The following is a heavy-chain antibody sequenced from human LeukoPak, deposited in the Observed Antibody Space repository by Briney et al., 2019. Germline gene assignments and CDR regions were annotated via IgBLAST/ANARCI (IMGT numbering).Heavy chain of an antibody. Sequence: GGSLRLSCAASGFTFSSYWMHWVRQAPGKGLVWVSRINSDGSSTSYADSVKGRFTISRDNAKNTLYLQMSSLRAEDTAVYYCARVVMGMGGAFDIWGHGTMVTVSS. V-gene: IGHV3-74*01. D-gene: IGHD2-8*01. CDR3: ARVVMGMGGAFDI. CDR1: GFTFSSYW. CDR2: INSDGSST. J-gene: IGHJ3*02.